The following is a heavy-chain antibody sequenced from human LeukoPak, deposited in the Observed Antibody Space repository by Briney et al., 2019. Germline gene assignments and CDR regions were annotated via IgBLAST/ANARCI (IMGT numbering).Heavy chain of an antibody. J-gene: IGHJ5*02. V-gene: IGHV4-39*07. Sequence: SETLSLTCTVSGGSISSRPYCWGWIRQPPGKGLEWLGSFFYSGSTNYKPSLKSRVTMSVDTSKNQFSLKLSSVTAADTAVYSCARGSVRGEFDPWGQGTLVTVSS. CDR1: GGSISSRPYC. CDR2: FFYSGST. CDR3: ARGSVRGEFDP. D-gene: IGHD3-10*01.